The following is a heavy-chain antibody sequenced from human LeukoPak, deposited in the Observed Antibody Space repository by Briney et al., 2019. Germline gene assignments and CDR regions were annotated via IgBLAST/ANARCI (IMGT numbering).Heavy chain of an antibody. V-gene: IGHV3-53*01. Sequence: GSLRLSCAASGFTVSNNYLNWVRQAPGKGLEWVSVIYSSGPTFYADSVKGRFTISRDSSKNTLYLQMNSLRAEDTAVYYCARGLRIAVAGYDAFDIWGQGTMVTVSS. CDR3: ARGLRIAVAGYDAFDI. CDR1: GFTVSNNY. CDR2: IYSSGPT. J-gene: IGHJ3*02. D-gene: IGHD6-19*01.